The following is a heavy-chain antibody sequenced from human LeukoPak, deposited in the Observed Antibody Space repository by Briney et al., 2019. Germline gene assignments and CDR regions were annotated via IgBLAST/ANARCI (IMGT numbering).Heavy chain of an antibody. CDR3: ARHMTTVVNYGMDV. CDR2: IYYCGST. V-gene: IGHV4-59*08. CDR1: GGSISSYY. Sequence: SPSETLSLTCPVSGGSISSYYWSWIRQPPGKGLEWIGYIYYCGSTNYNTSLKSRVTISVDTSKNQFSLKLSSVTAADTAVYYCARHMTTVVNYGMDVWGQGTTVTVSS. D-gene: IGHD4-23*01. J-gene: IGHJ6*02.